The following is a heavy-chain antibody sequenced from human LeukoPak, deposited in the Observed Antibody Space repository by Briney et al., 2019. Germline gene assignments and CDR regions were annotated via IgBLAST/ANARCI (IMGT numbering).Heavy chain of an antibody. CDR1: GFTFSSYW. CDR2: MNQDGSEK. CDR3: ARGGELLRPADY. Sequence: GGSLRLSCAVSGFTFSSYWMSWVRQAPGQGLEWVANMNQDGSEKYYVDSVKGRFTISRDNAKNSLYLQMNNLRAEDTAVYYCARGGELLRPADYWGQGTLVTVSS. J-gene: IGHJ4*02. D-gene: IGHD3-16*01. V-gene: IGHV3-7*03.